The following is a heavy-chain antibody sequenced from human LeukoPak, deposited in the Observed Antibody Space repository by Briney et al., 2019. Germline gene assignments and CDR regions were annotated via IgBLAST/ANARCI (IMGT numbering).Heavy chain of an antibody. CDR3: ARAGSTVTTFYYYYYMDV. J-gene: IGHJ6*03. CDR2: IYHSGST. CDR1: GGSISSSNW. V-gene: IGHV4-4*02. Sequence: SETLSLTCAVSGGSISSSNWWSWVRQPPGKGLEWTGEIYHSGSTNYNPSLKSRVTISVDTSKNQFSLKLSSVTAADTAVYYCARAGSTVTTFYYYYYMDVWGKGTTVTVSS. D-gene: IGHD4-17*01.